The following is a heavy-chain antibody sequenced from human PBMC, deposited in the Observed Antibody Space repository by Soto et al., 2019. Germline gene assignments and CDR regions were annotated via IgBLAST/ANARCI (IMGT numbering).Heavy chain of an antibody. CDR2: IIPIFGTA. CDR3: GRMRKAVASDAFDI. V-gene: IGHV1-69*01. D-gene: IGHD6-19*01. Sequence: QVQLVQSGAEVKKPGSSVKVSCKASGGTFSSYAISWVRQAPGQGLEWMGGIIPIFGTANYAQKFQGRGTITADESTSTAYMELSSLRSEDTAVYYCGRMRKAVASDAFDIWGQGTMVTASS. CDR1: GGTFSSYA. J-gene: IGHJ3*02.